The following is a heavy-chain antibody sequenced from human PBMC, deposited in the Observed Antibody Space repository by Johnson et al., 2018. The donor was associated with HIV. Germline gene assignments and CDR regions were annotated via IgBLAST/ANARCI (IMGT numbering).Heavy chain of an antibody. V-gene: IGHV3-11*04. J-gene: IGHJ3*02. Sequence: QVQLVESGGGLVQPGGSLRLSCAASGFNFSDHYMTWIRQAPGKGLEWVSYISSSGSTIYYADSVKGRFTISRDNAKNSLYLQMNSLRPEDTAVYYCARDSAYCGGDCHDAFDIWGQGTMVTVSS. CDR3: ARDSAYCGGDCHDAFDI. D-gene: IGHD2-21*02. CDR2: ISSSGSTI. CDR1: GFNFSDHY.